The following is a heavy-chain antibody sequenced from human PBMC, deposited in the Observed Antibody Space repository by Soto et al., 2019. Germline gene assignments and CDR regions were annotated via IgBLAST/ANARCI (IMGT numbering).Heavy chain of an antibody. V-gene: IGHV3-30*03. CDR3: ARDRALLHTTSRGCFDY. J-gene: IGHJ4*02. CDR2: ISYDGNIK. D-gene: IGHD3-10*01. Sequence: GGSLRLSCAASGFTFSSYGMHWVRQAPGKGLEWVAVISYDGNIKYYADSVKGRFTISRDNSQSTLYLQMNSLRAEDTAVFFCARDRALLHTTSRGCFDYWGQGALVTVSS. CDR1: GFTFSSYG.